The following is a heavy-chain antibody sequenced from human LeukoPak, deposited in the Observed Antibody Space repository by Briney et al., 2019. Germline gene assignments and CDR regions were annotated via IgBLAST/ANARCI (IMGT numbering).Heavy chain of an antibody. D-gene: IGHD6-6*01. CDR3: ARGPSIAARWNYYYYMDV. CDR1: GGSFTNYY. J-gene: IGHJ6*03. Sequence: SETLSLTCAVYGGSFTNYYWSWIRQPPGKGLEWIGEINHSGSTNYNPSLKSRVTISVDTSKNQFSLKLSSVTAADTAVYYCARGPSIAARWNYYYYMDVWGKGTTVTVSS. V-gene: IGHV4-34*01. CDR2: INHSGST.